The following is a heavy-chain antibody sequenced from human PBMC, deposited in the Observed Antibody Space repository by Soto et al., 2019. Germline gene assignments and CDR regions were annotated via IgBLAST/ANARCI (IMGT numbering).Heavy chain of an antibody. CDR3: SRIERCIAAAGNWFDP. D-gene: IGHD6-13*01. J-gene: IGHJ5*02. CDR2: INGEDDK. CDR1: GFSLTTRELC. Sequence: ASGPTLVNPTQTLTLTCTFSGFSLTTRELCVSWIRQPPGKALEWLALINGEDDKFYSPSLRTRVTISKDTSRNQVTLTMTNVNPADTATYYCSRIERCIAAAGNWFDPWRQGSRGTVSS. V-gene: IGHV2-70*01.